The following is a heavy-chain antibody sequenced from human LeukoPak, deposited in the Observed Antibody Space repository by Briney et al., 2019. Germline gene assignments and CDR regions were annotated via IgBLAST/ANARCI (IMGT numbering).Heavy chain of an antibody. CDR2: IYYSGST. CDR3: ARRGSSGYYLGY. CDR1: GGSISSGGYY. J-gene: IGHJ4*02. V-gene: IGHV4-31*03. Sequence: SQTLSLTCTVSGGSISSGGYYWSWIRQHPGKGLEWIGYIYYSGSTYYNPSLKSRVTISVDTSKSQFSLKLSSVTAADTAVYYCARRGSSGYYLGYWGQGTLVTVSS. D-gene: IGHD3-22*01.